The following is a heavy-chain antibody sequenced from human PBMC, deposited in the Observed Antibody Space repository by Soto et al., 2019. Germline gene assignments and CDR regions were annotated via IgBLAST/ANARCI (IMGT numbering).Heavy chain of an antibody. V-gene: IGHV4-4*02. Sequence: PSETLSLTCAVSSGSISTSNWWSWVRQPPGKGLEWIGEIYHSGSTNYNPSFRSRVTMSVDKSKNQFSLRLNSVTAADTAVYYCTRQITGTNGFDFWGQGTLVTV. CDR3: TRQITGTNGFDF. D-gene: IGHD1-7*01. CDR1: SGSISTSNW. J-gene: IGHJ4*02. CDR2: IYHSGST.